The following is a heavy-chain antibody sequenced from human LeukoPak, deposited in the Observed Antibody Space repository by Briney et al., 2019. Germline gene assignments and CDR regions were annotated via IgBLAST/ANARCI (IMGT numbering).Heavy chain of an antibody. CDR3: ARDLKWGVLGYSYGSGMDV. J-gene: IGHJ6*02. Sequence: GGSLRLSCAASGFTFSTYRMNWVRQAPGKGLEWVSSISSSSSYIYYADSVKGRFTISRDNTKNSLYLQMNSLRAEDTAVYFCARDLKWGVLGYSYGSGMDVWGQGTTVTVSS. CDR2: ISSSSSYI. CDR1: GFTFSTYR. D-gene: IGHD5-18*01. V-gene: IGHV3-21*01.